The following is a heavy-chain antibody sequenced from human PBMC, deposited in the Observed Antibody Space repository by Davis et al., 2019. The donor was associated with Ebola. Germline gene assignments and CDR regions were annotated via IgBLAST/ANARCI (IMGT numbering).Heavy chain of an antibody. V-gene: IGHV1-18*01. J-gene: IGHJ6*02. Sequence: ASVKVSCKASGYTFTSYGISWVRPAPGQGLEWMGWISAYNGNTNYAQKLQGRVTMTTDTSTSTVYMELSSLRSEDTAVYYCARGVIAARLHVNGMDVWGQGTTVTVSS. CDR3: ARGVIAARLHVNGMDV. CDR1: GYTFTSYG. CDR2: ISAYNGNT. D-gene: IGHD6-6*01.